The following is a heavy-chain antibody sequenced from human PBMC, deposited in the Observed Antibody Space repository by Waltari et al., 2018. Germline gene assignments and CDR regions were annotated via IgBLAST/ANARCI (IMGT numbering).Heavy chain of an antibody. CDR1: EFTFSSYS. CDR2: LSFNGKNI. J-gene: IGHJ6*02. V-gene: IGHV3-30*04. CDR3: ARDYCDRTNCHGMDV. D-gene: IGHD3-22*01. Sequence: QVQLVESGGGVVQPGRSLRLSCAASEFTFSSYSMHWVRQAPGKGLEGVAFLSFNGKNIYYEDSVKGRFSISRDNSEKMVDLQMNSLRAEDTAVYYCARDYCDRTNCHGMDVWGQGTTVTVFS.